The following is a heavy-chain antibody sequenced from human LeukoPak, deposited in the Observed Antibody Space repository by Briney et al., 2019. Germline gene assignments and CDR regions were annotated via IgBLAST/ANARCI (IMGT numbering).Heavy chain of an antibody. CDR1: GGTFSSYA. Sequence: VASVKVSCKASGGTFSSYAISWVRQAPGQGLEWMGWINPNSGGTNYAQKFQGRVTMTRDTSISTAYMELSRLRSDDTAVYYCASQSYSGSYSWGQGTLVTVSS. J-gene: IGHJ4*02. CDR2: INPNSGGT. D-gene: IGHD1-26*01. CDR3: ASQSYSGSYS. V-gene: IGHV1-2*02.